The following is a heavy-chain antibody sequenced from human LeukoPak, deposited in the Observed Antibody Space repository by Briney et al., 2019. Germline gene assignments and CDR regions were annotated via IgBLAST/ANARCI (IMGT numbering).Heavy chain of an antibody. V-gene: IGHV3-30-3*01. Sequence: GGSLRLSCAASGFTFSSYAMHWVRQAPGKGLEWVAVISYDGSNKYYADSVKGRFTISRDNSKNTLYLQMNSLRAEDTAVYYCARGLRDPDYYDRSGYYPPYPPDYWGQGTLVTVSS. J-gene: IGHJ4*02. D-gene: IGHD3-22*01. CDR1: GFTFSSYA. CDR3: ARGLRDPDYYDRSGYYPPYPPDY. CDR2: ISYDGSNK.